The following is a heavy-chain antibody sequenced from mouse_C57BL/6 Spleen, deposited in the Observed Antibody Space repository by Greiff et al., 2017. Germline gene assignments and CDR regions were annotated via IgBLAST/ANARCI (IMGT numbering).Heavy chain of an antibody. Sequence: EVQVVESEGGLVQPGSSMKLSCTASGFTFSDYYMAWVRQVPEKGLEWVANINYDGSSTYYLDSLKSRFIISRDHAKNIQYLQMSSVRSEDTGTYYCARDLYYYGRGYCDGGGTGTTVTVSS. V-gene: IGHV5-16*01. CDR2: INYDGSST. D-gene: IGHD1-1*01. CDR1: GFTFSDYY. CDR3: ARDLYYYGRGYCDG. J-gene: IGHJ1*03.